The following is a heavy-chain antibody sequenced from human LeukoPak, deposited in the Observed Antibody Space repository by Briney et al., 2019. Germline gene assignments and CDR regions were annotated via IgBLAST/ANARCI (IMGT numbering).Heavy chain of an antibody. V-gene: IGHV1-3*01. Sequence: ASVKVSCKASGYTFTSYAMHWVRQAPGQGLEWMGWMNAGNGNTKYSQKFQGRVSISRDTSATTAYMELSSLRSDDTAVYYCARDRTIFGVVIIPEDYWGQGTLVTVSS. D-gene: IGHD3-3*01. J-gene: IGHJ4*02. CDR1: GYTFTSYA. CDR3: ARDRTIFGVVIIPEDY. CDR2: MNAGNGNT.